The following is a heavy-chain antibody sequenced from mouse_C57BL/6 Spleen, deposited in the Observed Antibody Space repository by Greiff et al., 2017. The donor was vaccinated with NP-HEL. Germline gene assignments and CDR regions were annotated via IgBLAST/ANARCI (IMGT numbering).Heavy chain of an antibody. V-gene: IGHV1-82*01. D-gene: IGHD2-5*01. CDR1: GYAFSSSW. CDR2: IYPGDGDT. J-gene: IGHJ4*01. Sequence: QVHVKQSGPELVKPGASVKLSCKASGYAFSSSWMNWVKQRPGKGLEWIGRIYPGDGDTNYNGKFKGKATLTADKSSSTAYMQLSSLTSEDSAVYFCARVYYSSYVGDMDDWGKGTSVTAAS. CDR3: ARVYYSSYVGDMDD.